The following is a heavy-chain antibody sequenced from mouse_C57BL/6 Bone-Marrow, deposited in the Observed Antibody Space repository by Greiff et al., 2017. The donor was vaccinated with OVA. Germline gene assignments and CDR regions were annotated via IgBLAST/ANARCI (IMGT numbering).Heavy chain of an antibody. D-gene: IGHD1-1*01. CDR3: ARWVLRAY. Sequence: VQLQESGAELVKPGASVKMSCKASGYTFTSYWITWVKQRPGQGLEWIGDINPGGGSTTYNEKLTSKATLTVDTSASTAYMQLSSRTSEDAAGYYGARWVLRAYWGQGTLVTVSA. CDR1: GYTFTSYW. CDR2: INPGGGST. J-gene: IGHJ3*01. V-gene: IGHV1-55*01.